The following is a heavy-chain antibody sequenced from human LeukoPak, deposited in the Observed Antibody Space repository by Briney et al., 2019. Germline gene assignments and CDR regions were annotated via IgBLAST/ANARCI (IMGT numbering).Heavy chain of an antibody. CDR2: IIPILGIA. V-gene: IGHV1-69*04. D-gene: IGHD3-10*01. CDR3: ARGARGGAHFDY. CDR1: GGTLSSYA. Sequence: SVRVSCKASGGTLSSYAISWVRQAPGQGLEWVGRIIPILGIANYAQKFQGRVTITADKTTSTAYMELSSLRSEDTAVYYCARGARGGAHFDYWGQGTLVTVSS. J-gene: IGHJ4*02.